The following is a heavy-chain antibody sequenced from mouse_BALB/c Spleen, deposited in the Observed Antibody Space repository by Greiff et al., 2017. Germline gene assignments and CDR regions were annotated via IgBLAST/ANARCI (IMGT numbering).Heavy chain of an antibody. J-gene: IGHJ4*01. CDR2: ISSGSSTI. V-gene: IGHV5-17*02. Sequence: VVESGGGLVQPGGSRKLSCAASGFTFSSFGMHWVRQAPEKGLEWVAYISSGSSTIYYADTVKGRFTISRDNPKNTLFLQMTSLRSEDTAMYYCARRRMVGAMDYWGQGTSVTVSS. CDR1: GFTFSSFG. CDR3: ARRRMVGAMDY. D-gene: IGHD1-1*02.